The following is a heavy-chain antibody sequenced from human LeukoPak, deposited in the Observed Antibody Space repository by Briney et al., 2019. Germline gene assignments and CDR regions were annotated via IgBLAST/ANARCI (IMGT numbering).Heavy chain of an antibody. J-gene: IGHJ4*02. CDR1: GFTFSSYG. CDR3: ARGSCWLRSDTAFDY. V-gene: IGHV3-33*01. CDR2: IWYDGTNK. Sequence: GGSLRPSCAASGFTFSSYGMHWVRQAPGKGLEWVAIIWYDGTNKYYADSVKGRFTISRDNSKNTLYLQMNSLTAGDTAVYYCARGSCWLRSDTAFDYWGQGTLVTVSS. D-gene: IGHD5-12*01.